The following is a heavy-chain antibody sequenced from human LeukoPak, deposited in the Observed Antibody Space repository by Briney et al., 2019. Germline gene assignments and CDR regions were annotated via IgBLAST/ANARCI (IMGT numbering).Heavy chain of an antibody. CDR3: ASWGYCSGGSCYGPEYYYYMDV. D-gene: IGHD2-15*01. J-gene: IGHJ6*03. Sequence: GGSLRLSCAASGFTFSSYEMNWVRQAPGKGLEWVSYISSSGSTIYYADSVKGRFTISRDNAKNSLYLQMNSLRAEDTAVYYCASWGYCSGGSCYGPEYYYYMDVWGKGTTVTVSS. CDR1: GFTFSSYE. V-gene: IGHV3-48*03. CDR2: ISSSGSTI.